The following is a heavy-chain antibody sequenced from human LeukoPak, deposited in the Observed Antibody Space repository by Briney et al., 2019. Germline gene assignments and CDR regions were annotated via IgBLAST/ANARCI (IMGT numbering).Heavy chain of an antibody. Sequence: ASVKVSCKASGYTFTNSAMNWVRQAPGQGLEWMGWINTNTGKPTYAQGFTGRFVFSLDTSVRTAYLQLNSLKAEDTAVYYCARGLSNAGDFWSGYYTFDYWGQGTLVTVSS. CDR1: GYTFTNSA. V-gene: IGHV7-4-1*02. D-gene: IGHD3-3*01. CDR3: ARGLSNAGDFWSGYYTFDY. CDR2: INTNTGKP. J-gene: IGHJ4*02.